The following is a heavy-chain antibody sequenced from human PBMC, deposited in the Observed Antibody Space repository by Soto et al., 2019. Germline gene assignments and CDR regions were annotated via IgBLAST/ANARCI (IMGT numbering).Heavy chain of an antibody. J-gene: IGHJ4*02. Sequence: EASVKVSCKASGYTFTSYGISWVRQAPGQGLEWMGWISAYNGNTNYAQKLQGRVTMTTDTSTSTAYMELRSLRSDDTAVYYCARRTTVVTHNYFDYWGQGTLVTVSS. CDR2: ISAYNGNT. CDR3: ARRTTVVTHNYFDY. D-gene: IGHD4-17*01. V-gene: IGHV1-18*04. CDR1: GYTFTSYG.